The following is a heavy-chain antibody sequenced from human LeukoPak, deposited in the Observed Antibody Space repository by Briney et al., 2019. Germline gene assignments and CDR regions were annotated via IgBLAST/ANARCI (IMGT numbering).Heavy chain of an antibody. CDR3: ARDDYGGNDYFDY. J-gene: IGHJ4*02. CDR1: GFTFSSYS. CDR2: ISGSSDYI. Sequence: PGGSLRLSCAASGFTFSSYSINCVRQAPGKGLEWVSSISGSSDYIYYAASVKGRFTISRDNAKNSLYLQMNSLRAEDTAVYYCARDDYGGNDYFDYWGQGTLVTVSS. V-gene: IGHV3-21*01. D-gene: IGHD4-23*01.